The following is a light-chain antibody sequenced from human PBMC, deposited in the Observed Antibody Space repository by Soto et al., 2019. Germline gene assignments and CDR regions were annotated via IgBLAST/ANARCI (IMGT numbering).Light chain of an antibody. V-gene: IGKV1-5*03. Sequence: DIQMTQSPSALSASVGDRVTITCRASQIISGDLAWYQQKPGKAPKLLIYRASSLESGVPSRCSGSGSGTEFTLTISSLQPDDFATYYCQQFSSYSPWTFGQGTKVEIK. CDR2: RAS. J-gene: IGKJ1*01. CDR3: QQFSSYSPWT. CDR1: QIISGD.